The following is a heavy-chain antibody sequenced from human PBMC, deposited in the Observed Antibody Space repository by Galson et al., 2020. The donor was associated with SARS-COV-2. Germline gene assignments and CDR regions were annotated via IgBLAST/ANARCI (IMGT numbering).Heavy chain of an antibody. V-gene: IGHV2-5*02. D-gene: IGHD2-15*01. CDR2: IYWDDDK. J-gene: IGHJ4*02. CDR1: GFSLSTSGVG. Sequence: SGPTLVKPTQTLTLTCTFSGFSLSTSGVGVGWIRQPPGKALEWLALIYWDDDKRYSPSLKSRLTITKDTSKNQVVLTMTNMDPVDTATYYCAHSGVGGYCSGGSCPPFFDYWGQGTLVTVSS. CDR3: AHSGVGGYCSGGSCPPFFDY.